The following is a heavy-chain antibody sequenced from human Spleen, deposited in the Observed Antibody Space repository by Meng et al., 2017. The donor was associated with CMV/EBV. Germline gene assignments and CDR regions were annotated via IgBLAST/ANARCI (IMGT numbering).Heavy chain of an antibody. CDR3: ARHLYGMDV. CDR2: IYFSGSA. V-gene: IGHV4-39*01. CDR1: GGSISSSSYY. Sequence: SETLSLTCTVSGGSISSSSYYWGWIRQPPGKGLEWIGSIYFSGSAYYNPSLKSRVIISVDTSKNQFSLKLSSVTAADTAVYYCARHLYGMDVWGQGTTVTVSS. J-gene: IGHJ6*02.